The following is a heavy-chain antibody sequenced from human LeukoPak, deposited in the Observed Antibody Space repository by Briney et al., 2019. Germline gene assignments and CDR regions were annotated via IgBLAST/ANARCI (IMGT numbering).Heavy chain of an antibody. Sequence: GGSLRLSCAASGFTFSIYDMHWVRQAPGKGLEWVAVISYDGSNKYYADSVKGRFTISRDNSKNTLYLQMNSLRAEDTAVYYCAKLIAVAGTDYWGQGTLVTVSS. D-gene: IGHD6-19*01. CDR1: GFTFSIYD. CDR3: AKLIAVAGTDY. V-gene: IGHV3-30*18. CDR2: ISYDGSNK. J-gene: IGHJ4*02.